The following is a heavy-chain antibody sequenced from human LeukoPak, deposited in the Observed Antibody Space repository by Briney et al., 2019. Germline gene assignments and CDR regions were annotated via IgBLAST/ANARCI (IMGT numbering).Heavy chain of an antibody. CDR1: GFTFDDYG. V-gene: IGHV3-74*01. CDR2: IDEDGKTI. Sequence: GGSLRLSCAASGFTFDDYGMSWVRQAPGKGLVWVSRIDEDGKTIDYADSVKGRFTISRDNAKDTLYLQMSSLRDEDTAVYYCVSDLCGGDDQWGRGTLVTVSS. CDR3: VSDLCGGDDQ. D-gene: IGHD3-3*01. J-gene: IGHJ5*02.